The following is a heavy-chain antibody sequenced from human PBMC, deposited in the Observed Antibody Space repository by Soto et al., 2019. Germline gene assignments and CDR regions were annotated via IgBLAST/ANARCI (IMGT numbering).Heavy chain of an antibody. Sequence: QVQLVQSGAEVKKPGSSVKVSCKASGGTFSSYTISWVRQAPGQGLEWMGRIIPVLGIAKYAQNFQDRVTITADEFTRTAYMELSSLRSEDTAVYYCARDRTGGDGNWFDHWGQGTLVTVSS. CDR2: IIPVLGIA. J-gene: IGHJ5*02. CDR3: ARDRTGGDGNWFDH. D-gene: IGHD2-21*02. CDR1: GGTFSSYT. V-gene: IGHV1-69*08.